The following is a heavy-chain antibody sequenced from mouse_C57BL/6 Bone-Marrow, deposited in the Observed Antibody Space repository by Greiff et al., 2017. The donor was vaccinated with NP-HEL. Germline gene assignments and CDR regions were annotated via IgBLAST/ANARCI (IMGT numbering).Heavy chain of an antibody. CDR2: ITHSGET. V-gene: IGHV12-3*01. CDR1: GFPITSGYY. D-gene: IGHD2-3*01. CDR3: AGDYDGYWYFDV. J-gene: IGHJ1*03. Sequence: VKLMASGPGLVKPSQSLFLTCSITGFPITSGYYWIWIRQSPGKPLEWMGYITHSGETFYNPSLQSPISITRETSKNQFFLQLNSVTTEDTAMYYCAGDYDGYWYFDVWGTGTTVTVSS.